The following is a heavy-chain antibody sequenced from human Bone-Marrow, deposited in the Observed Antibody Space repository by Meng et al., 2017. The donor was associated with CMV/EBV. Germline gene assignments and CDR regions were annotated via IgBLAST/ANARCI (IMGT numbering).Heavy chain of an antibody. CDR2: IRYAGSNK. J-gene: IGHJ3*02. CDR3: AKVFLRWVSDAFDI. CDR1: GFTFSSYG. V-gene: IGHV3-30*02. D-gene: IGHD3-10*02. Sequence: GESLKISCAASGFTFSSYGMRWVRQAPGKGLEWVAFIRYAGSNKYYADSVKGRFTISRDNSKNTLYLQMNSLRAEDTAVYYCAKVFLRWVSDAFDIWGQGAMVTVSS.